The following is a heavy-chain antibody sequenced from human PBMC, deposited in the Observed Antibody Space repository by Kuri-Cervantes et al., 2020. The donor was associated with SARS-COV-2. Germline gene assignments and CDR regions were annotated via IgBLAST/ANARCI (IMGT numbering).Heavy chain of an antibody. V-gene: IGHV1-69*05. CDR3: ARVPWEYISTSRLDY. CDR2: IIPIFGTA. J-gene: IGHJ4*02. Sequence: SVKVSCKASGDTFSSYAIYWVRQAPGQGLEWMGGIIPIFGTANYAQKFQGRVTITTDESTSTVYMELSSLRSEDTAVYYCARVPWEYISTSRLDYWGQGTLVTVSS. CDR1: GDTFSSYA. D-gene: IGHD6-6*01.